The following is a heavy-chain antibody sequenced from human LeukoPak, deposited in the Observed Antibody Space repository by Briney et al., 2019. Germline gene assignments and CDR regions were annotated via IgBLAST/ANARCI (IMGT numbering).Heavy chain of an antibody. CDR2: ISGSGIGGRT. CDR3: AKLQWELFIGAFDI. V-gene: IGHV3-23*01. J-gene: IGHJ3*02. CDR1: GFTFSSYA. D-gene: IGHD1-26*01. Sequence: GGSLRLSCAASGFTFSSYAMSWFRQAPGKGLEWVSGISGSGIGGRTHYADSVKGRFTISRDNSKNTLYLQMNSLRAEDAAVYYCAKLQWELFIGAFDIWGQGTMVTVSS.